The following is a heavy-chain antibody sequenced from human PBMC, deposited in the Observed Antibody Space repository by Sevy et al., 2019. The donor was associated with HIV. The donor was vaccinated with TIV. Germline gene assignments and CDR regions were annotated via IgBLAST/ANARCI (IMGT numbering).Heavy chain of an antibody. V-gene: IGHV4-59*01. CDR1: GGSISSYY. J-gene: IGHJ4*02. CDR3: ARTPTVFGVVIPLYLDY. CDR2: IYYSGST. D-gene: IGHD3-3*01. Sequence: SETLSLTCTVSGGSISSYYWSWIRQPPGKGLEWIGYIYYSGSTKYNPSLKSRVTISVDTSKNQFSLKLSSVTAADTAVYYCARTPTVFGVVIPLYLDYWGQGTLVTVSS.